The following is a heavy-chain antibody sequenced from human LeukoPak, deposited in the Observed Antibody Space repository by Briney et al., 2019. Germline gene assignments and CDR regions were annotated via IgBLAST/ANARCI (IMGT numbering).Heavy chain of an antibody. J-gene: IGHJ6*03. V-gene: IGHV4-39*01. CDR2: IYYSGST. Sequence: PSETLSLTCTLSGGSISSSSYYWGWIRQPPGKGLEWIGSIYYSGSTYYNPSLKSRVTISVDTSKNQFFLKLSSVTAADTAVYYCARLGYYYYYMDVWGKGTTVIISS. CDR1: GGSISSSSYY. CDR3: ARLGYYYYYMDV. D-gene: IGHD3-10*01.